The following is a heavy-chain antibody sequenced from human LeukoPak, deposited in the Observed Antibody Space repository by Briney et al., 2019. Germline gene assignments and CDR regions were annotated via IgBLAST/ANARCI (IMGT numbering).Heavy chain of an antibody. CDR1: GLAFSSSA. J-gene: IGHJ3*02. V-gene: IGHV3-48*01. CDR3: ARGRDHAFDI. Sequence: GGSLRLSCAASGLAFSSSAMNWVLQTPGKGLEWLSYSSASSSDVYYADSVKGRFTISRDNAKSSLYLQMNSLTAEDTAIYFCARGRDHAFDIWGQGTRVTVSS. CDR2: SSASSSDV.